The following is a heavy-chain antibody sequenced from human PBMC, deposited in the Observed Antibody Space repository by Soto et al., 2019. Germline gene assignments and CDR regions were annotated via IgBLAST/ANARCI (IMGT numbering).Heavy chain of an antibody. CDR1: GFTFDDYA. CDR3: AKDMRGGSSSSRYYYGLDV. CDR2: ISWNSGNI. J-gene: IGHJ6*04. D-gene: IGHD6-13*01. Sequence: EVQLVESGGGLVQPGRSLRLSCAASGFTFDDYAMHWVRQAPGKGLEWVSGISWNSGNIVYADSVKGRFTISRDNAKNSLYLQMNSLRGEDTALYYCAKDMRGGSSSSRYYYGLDVWGKGTTVTVSS. V-gene: IGHV3-9*01.